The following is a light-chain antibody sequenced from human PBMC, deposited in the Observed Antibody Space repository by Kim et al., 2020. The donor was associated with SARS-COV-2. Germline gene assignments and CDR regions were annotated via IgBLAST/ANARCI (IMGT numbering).Light chain of an antibody. CDR3: LQRWRWPLT. J-gene: IGKJ4*01. V-gene: IGKV3-11*01. CDR2: DTS. Sequence: SLSPGERAALACRASQSVVTDLAWYQQKPGQPPRLHIYDTSNRASGIPARFSGSGSGTDFTLTISSREPEDVAIYYCLQRWRWPLTFGGGTKLEI. CDR1: QSVVTD.